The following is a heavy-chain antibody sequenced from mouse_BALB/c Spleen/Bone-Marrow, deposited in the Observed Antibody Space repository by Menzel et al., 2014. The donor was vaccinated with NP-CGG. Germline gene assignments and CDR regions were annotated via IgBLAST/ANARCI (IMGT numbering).Heavy chain of an antibody. D-gene: IGHD2-1*01. CDR1: GYSFTSYW. CDR3: ASPSDGNPFAY. CDR2: IDPSDSET. V-gene: IGHV1-74*04. Sequence: QLQQSGPQLVRPGASVKISCKASGYSFTSYWMHWVKQRPGQGLEWIGMIDPSDSETRLNQKFKDKATLTVDKSSSTAYMQLSSPTSEDSAVYYCASPSDGNPFAYWGQGTLVTVSA. J-gene: IGHJ3*01.